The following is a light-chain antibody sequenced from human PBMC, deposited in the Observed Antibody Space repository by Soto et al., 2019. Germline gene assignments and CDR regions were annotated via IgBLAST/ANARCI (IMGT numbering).Light chain of an antibody. CDR3: CSYAGSSTYV. Sequence: QSVLTQPASVSGSPGQSITISCTGTSSDVGSYNLVSWYQQHPGKAPKLMIYEVSKRPSGVSSRFSGSKSGNTASLTISGLQAEDEVDYYCCSYAGSSTYVFGTGTKVTVL. CDR2: EVS. J-gene: IGLJ1*01. V-gene: IGLV2-23*02. CDR1: SSDVGSYNL.